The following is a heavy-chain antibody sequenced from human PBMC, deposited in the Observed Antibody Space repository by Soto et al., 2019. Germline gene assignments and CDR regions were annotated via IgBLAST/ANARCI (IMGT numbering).Heavy chain of an antibody. CDR1: GGSISGGVHS. J-gene: IGHJ2*01. D-gene: IGHD2-8*01. CDR2: IFDSGST. CDR3: AREIMPLTNDWYFDL. V-gene: IGHV4-30-4*01. Sequence: QVQLQESGPGLVKPSETLSLTCTVSGGSISGGVHSWSWIPPPPGKGLEWIGHIFDSGSTYYNPSLTSRLPISVDTSKNQFSLRLSSVTAADTAVYYCAREIMPLTNDWYFDLWGRGTLVTVSS.